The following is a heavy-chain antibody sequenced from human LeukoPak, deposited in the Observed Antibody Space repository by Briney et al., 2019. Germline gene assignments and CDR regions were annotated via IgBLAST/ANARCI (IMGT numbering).Heavy chain of an antibody. CDR2: IYHSGST. V-gene: IGHV4-38-2*02. CDR1: GGSLSSGYY. CDR3: AGFYDSSGYYLTAPAFDI. J-gene: IGHJ3*02. Sequence: PSQTLSLTCTVSGGSLSSGYYWGWIRQPPGKGLEWIGSIYHSGSTYYNPSLKSRVTISVDTSKNQFSLKLSSVTAADTAVYYCAGFYDSSGYYLTAPAFDIWGQGTMVTVSS. D-gene: IGHD3-22*01.